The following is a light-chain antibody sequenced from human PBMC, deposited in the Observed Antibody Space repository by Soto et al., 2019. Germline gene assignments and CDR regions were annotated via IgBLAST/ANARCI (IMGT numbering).Light chain of an antibody. V-gene: IGLV2-8*01. CDR3: SSHAGSINLI. Sequence: QSALTQPPSASGSPGQSVTIPCTGTSSDVGGYNFVSWYQQHPGKAPKLLIYEVNKRPSGGPDRFSGSKSGNTASLTVSGLQAEDEADYYCSSHAGSINLIFGGGTQLTVL. CDR1: SSDVGGYNF. J-gene: IGLJ2*01. CDR2: EVN.